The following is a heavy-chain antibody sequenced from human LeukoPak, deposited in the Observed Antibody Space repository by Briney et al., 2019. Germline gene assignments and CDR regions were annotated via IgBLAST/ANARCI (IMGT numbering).Heavy chain of an antibody. V-gene: IGHV3-9*01. CDR2: ISWNSGSI. J-gene: IGHJ4*02. D-gene: IGHD2-21*02. CDR3: AKGKRKVTANWGSFDY. Sequence: PGGSLRLSCAASGFTFSDHYMDWVRLAPGKGLEWVSGISWNSGSIGYADSVKGRFTISRDNAKNSLYLQMNSLRAEDTALYYCAKGKRKVTANWGSFDYWGQGTLVTVSS. CDR1: GFTFSDHY.